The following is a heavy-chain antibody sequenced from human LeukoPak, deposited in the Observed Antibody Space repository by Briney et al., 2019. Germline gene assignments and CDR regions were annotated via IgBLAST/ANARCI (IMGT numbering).Heavy chain of an antibody. CDR2: IKQDGSER. Sequence: PGGSLRLSGAAPGFPFTKYWMTGFRKAPGRGLEWVANIKQDGSERNYVDTVKGRFIISKDNTKNLLYLQMNSLRAEDTAVYYCARENWAPYDWGQGTLVTVSS. V-gene: IGHV3-7*01. J-gene: IGHJ4*02. CDR1: GFPFTKYW. D-gene: IGHD7-27*01. CDR3: ARENWAPYD.